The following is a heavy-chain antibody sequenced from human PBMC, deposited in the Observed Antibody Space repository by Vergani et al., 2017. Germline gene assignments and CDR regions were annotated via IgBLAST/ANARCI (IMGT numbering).Heavy chain of an antibody. CDR1: GGTFSSYT. D-gene: IGHD4-17*01. V-gene: IGHV1-69*08. CDR2: IIPILGIA. J-gene: IGHJ3*02. Sequence: QVQLVQSGAEVKKPGSSVKVSCKASGGTFSSYTISCVRQAPGQGLEWMGRIIPILGIANYAQKLQGRVTITADKSTSTAYMELSSQRSEDTAVYYCAKDRDYGDYGAFAIWGQGTMVTVSS. CDR3: AKDRDYGDYGAFAI.